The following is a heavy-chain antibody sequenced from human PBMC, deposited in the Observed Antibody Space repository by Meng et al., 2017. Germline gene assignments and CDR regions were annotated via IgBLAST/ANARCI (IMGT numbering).Heavy chain of an antibody. V-gene: IGHV1-2*06. CDR1: GYIFIDAY. Sequence: QVQLVLFGAEVRKPGASVTLSCRAAGYIFIDAYVHWVRQAPGQGLEWMGRIIPSSGDANSAQKFLGRVTLTWDTSISTAYMELSSLRSDDTAIYYCARDGGNYDFDYWGQGTLVTVSS. J-gene: IGHJ4*02. CDR3: ARDGGNYDFDY. D-gene: IGHD1-7*01. CDR2: IIPSSGDA.